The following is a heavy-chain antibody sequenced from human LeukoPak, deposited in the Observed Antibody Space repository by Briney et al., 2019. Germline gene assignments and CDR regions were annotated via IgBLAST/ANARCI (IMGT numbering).Heavy chain of an antibody. CDR2: IYYSGST. J-gene: IGHJ4*02. Sequence: SETLSLTCTVSGGSISSSSYYWGWIRQPPGKGLEWIGSIYYSGSTYYNPSLKSRVTISVDTSKNQFSLKLSSVTAADTAVYYCARGTDVDIVATILFDYWGQGTLVTVSS. CDR3: ARGTDVDIVATILFDY. V-gene: IGHV4-39*07. D-gene: IGHD5-12*01. CDR1: GGSISSSSYY.